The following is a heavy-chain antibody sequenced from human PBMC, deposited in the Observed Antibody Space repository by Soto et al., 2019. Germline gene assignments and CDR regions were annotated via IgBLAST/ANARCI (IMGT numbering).Heavy chain of an antibody. CDR1: GGTFSSYA. Sequence: SVKVSCKASGGTFSSYAISWVRQAPGQGLEWMGGIIPIFGTANYAQKFQGRATITADESTSTAYMELRSLRSEDTAVYYCAREGIVGNYFDYWGQGTLVTVSS. J-gene: IGHJ4*02. CDR3: AREGIVGNYFDY. CDR2: IIPIFGTA. V-gene: IGHV1-69*13. D-gene: IGHD3-22*01.